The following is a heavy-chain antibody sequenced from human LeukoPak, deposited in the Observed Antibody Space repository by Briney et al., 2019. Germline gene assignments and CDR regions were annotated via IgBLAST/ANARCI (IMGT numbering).Heavy chain of an antibody. D-gene: IGHD1-1*01. Sequence: ASVKVSCKASGYTFTSYAMNWVRQAHGQGLEWMGGIIPIFGTANYAQKFQGRVTITADESTSTAYMELSSLRSEDTAVYYCARVRAGTATHYYYYYYMDVWGKGTTVTISS. CDR3: ARVRAGTATHYYYYYYMDV. CDR2: IIPIFGTA. CDR1: GYTFTSYA. J-gene: IGHJ6*03. V-gene: IGHV1-69*13.